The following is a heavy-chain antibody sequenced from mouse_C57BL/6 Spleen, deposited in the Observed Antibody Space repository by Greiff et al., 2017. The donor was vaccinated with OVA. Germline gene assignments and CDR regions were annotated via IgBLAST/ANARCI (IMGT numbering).Heavy chain of an antibody. CDR1: GYTFTSYW. CDR3: ASYGSSFLYAMDY. D-gene: IGHD1-1*01. Sequence: VQLQQPGAELVKPGASVKLSCKASGYTFTSYWMHWVKQRPGRGLEGIGRIDPNSGGTKYNEKFKSKATLTVDKPSSTAYMQLSSLTSEDSAVYYCASYGSSFLYAMDYWGQGTSVTVSS. V-gene: IGHV1-72*01. J-gene: IGHJ4*01. CDR2: IDPNSGGT.